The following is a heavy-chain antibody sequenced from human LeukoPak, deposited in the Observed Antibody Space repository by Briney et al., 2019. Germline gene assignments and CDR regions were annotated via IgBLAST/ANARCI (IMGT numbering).Heavy chain of an antibody. Sequence: ETLSLTCAIYGGSFSGYYWSWIRQSPGKGLEWIGEINHSGSTNYNPSLKSRVTISVDTSKNQFSLKLSSVTAADTAVYYCARLAAYYYGSGSYRYWGQGTLVTVSS. CDR1: GGSFSGYY. CDR3: ARLAAYYYGSGSYRY. D-gene: IGHD3-10*01. CDR2: INHSGST. J-gene: IGHJ4*02. V-gene: IGHV4-34*01.